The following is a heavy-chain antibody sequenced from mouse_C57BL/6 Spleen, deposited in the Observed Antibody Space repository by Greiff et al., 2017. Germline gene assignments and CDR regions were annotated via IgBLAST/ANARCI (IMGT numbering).Heavy chain of an antibody. CDR2: IDPSDSYT. CDR3: ERNYGSRNWYFDV. V-gene: IGHV1-69*01. Sequence: QVQLQQPGAELVMPGASVKLSCKASGYTFTSYWMHWVKQRPGQGLEWIGEIDPSDSYTNYNQKFKGKSTLTVDKFYSTAYMQLSTLTSEDSAVYYCERNYGSRNWYFDVCGTGTTGTVSS. CDR1: GYTFTSYW. J-gene: IGHJ1*03. D-gene: IGHD1-1*01.